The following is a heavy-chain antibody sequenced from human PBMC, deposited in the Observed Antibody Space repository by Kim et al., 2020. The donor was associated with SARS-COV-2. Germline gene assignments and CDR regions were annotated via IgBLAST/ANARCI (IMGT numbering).Heavy chain of an antibody. V-gene: IGHV3-11*06. CDR3: ARDRTGGVLWYYYFGMDV. Sequence: KGRFTTSRDNSKNALYLQMKSLRAEDTAVYYCARDRTGGVLWYYYFGMDVWGQGTTVTVSS. D-gene: IGHD2-8*02. J-gene: IGHJ6*02.